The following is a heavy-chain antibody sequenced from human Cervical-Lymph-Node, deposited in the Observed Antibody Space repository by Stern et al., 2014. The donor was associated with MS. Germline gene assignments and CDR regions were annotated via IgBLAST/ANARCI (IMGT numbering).Heavy chain of an antibody. CDR3: ALLSYNSGPES. CDR1: GGNFSVLA. J-gene: IGHJ5*02. CDR2: IIPILETA. Sequence: VQLVQSGAEVKKPESSVKVSCQASGGNFSVLAISWVRQATGQRPEWMGGIIPILETATYAQKFQGRVTITADRSTSRVHMEMTSLRGEDTAVFYCALLSYNSGPESWGQGTLVTVSS. D-gene: IGHD1-1*01. V-gene: IGHV1-69*06.